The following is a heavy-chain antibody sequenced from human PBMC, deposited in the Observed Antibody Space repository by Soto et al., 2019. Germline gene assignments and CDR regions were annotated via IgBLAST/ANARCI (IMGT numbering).Heavy chain of an antibody. D-gene: IGHD3-9*01. V-gene: IGHV1-18*01. Sequence: ASVKVSCKASGYTFTRSGISWVRQAPGQGLEWMGWISTYNGDTNYAQTFQGRVTMTTDTSTSTVHMEVRSLRSDDTAVYYCTTDLTDILPWDVWGQGTTVTVSS. CDR1: GYTFTRSG. CDR2: ISTYNGDT. CDR3: TTDLTDILPWDV. J-gene: IGHJ6*02.